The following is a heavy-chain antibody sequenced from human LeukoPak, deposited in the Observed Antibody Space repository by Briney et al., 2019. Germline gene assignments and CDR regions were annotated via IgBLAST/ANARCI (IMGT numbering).Heavy chain of an antibody. V-gene: IGHV3-7*01. J-gene: IGHJ4*02. D-gene: IGHD6-13*01. CDR1: GFTFSSYW. CDR2: IKQDGSEK. Sequence: GGSLRLSCAASGFTFSSYWMTWVRQAPGKGLEWVANIKQDGSEKYYVDSVKGRFTISRDNAKNSLFLQMNSLRAEDTAVYYCARLISAVPFDYWGQGTLVTVSS. CDR3: ARLISAVPFDY.